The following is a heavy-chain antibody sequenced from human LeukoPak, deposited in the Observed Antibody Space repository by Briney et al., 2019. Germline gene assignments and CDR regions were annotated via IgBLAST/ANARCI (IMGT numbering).Heavy chain of an antibody. Sequence: GGSLRLSCAASGFTFSSYSMNWVRQAPGKGLEWVSSISSSSSYIYYADSVKGRFTISRDNAKNSLYLQMNSLRAEDTAVYYCARCGTPNNYYGYGVDVWGQGTTVIVSS. CDR3: ARCGTPNNYYGYGVDV. D-gene: IGHD1-26*01. CDR1: GFTFSSYS. CDR2: ISSSSSYI. V-gene: IGHV3-21*01. J-gene: IGHJ6*02.